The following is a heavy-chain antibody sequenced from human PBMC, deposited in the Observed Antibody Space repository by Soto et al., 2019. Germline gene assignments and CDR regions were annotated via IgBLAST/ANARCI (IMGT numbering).Heavy chain of an antibody. V-gene: IGHV1-3*01. CDR2: INAGNGNT. Sequence: ASVKVSCKASGYTFTSYAMHWVRQAPGQRLEWMGWINAGNGNTKYSQKFQGRVTITRDTSTSTAYMELSSLRSEATALYYCARVIRAVAGNGDFEIWGQGTMVTVSS. CDR1: GYTFTSYA. D-gene: IGHD6-19*01. CDR3: ARVIRAVAGNGDFEI. J-gene: IGHJ3*02.